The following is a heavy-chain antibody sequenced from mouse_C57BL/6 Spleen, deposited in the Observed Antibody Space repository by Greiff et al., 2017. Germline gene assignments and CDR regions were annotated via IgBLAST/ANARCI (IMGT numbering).Heavy chain of an antibody. CDR2: IDPSDSYT. CDR3: ARFDGLYYFDY. D-gene: IGHD2-3*01. J-gene: IGHJ2*01. Sequence: QVHVKQPGAELVRPGTSVKLSCKASGYTFTSYWMHWVKQRPGQGLEWIGVIDPSDSYTNYNQKFKGKATLTVDTSSSTAYMQLSSLTSEDSAVYYCARFDGLYYFDYWGQGTTLTVSS. CDR1: GYTFTSYW. V-gene: IGHV1-59*01.